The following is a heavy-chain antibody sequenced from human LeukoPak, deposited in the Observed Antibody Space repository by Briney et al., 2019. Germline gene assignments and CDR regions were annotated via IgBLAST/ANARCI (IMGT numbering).Heavy chain of an antibody. J-gene: IGHJ6*03. D-gene: IGHD2-2*02. V-gene: IGHV4-34*01. CDR3: ARRLGYCSSTSCYTSYYYYYYMDV. Sequence: PSETLSLTCAVYGGSFSGYYWSWIRRPPGKGLEWIGEINHSGSTNCNPSLKSRVTISVDTSKNQFSLKLSSVTAADTAVYYCARRLGYCSSTSCYTSYYYYYYMDVWGKGTTVTVSS. CDR2: INHSGST. CDR1: GGSFSGYY.